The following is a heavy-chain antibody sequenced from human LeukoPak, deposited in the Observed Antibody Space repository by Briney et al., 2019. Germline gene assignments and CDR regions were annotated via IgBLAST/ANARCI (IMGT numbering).Heavy chain of an antibody. V-gene: IGHV4-4*07. J-gene: IGHJ3*02. D-gene: IGHD3-10*01. CDR1: GGSISSYY. Sequence: PSETLSLTCTVSGGSISSYYWSWIRQPAGKGLEWIGRIYTSGNTLYNPSLKSRVTTSVDTSKNQFSLSLSSVTAADTAVYYCTRWEVRLNAFEMWGQGTMVTVSS. CDR3: TRWEVRLNAFEM. CDR2: IYTSGNT.